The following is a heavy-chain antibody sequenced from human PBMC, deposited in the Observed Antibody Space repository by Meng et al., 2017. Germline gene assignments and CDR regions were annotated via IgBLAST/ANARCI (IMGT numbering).Heavy chain of an antibody. V-gene: IGHV4-30-4*01. CDR2: IYYSGST. CDR1: GGHISSGDYY. CDR3: ARGGVVVPAAVFDY. D-gene: IGHD2-2*01. J-gene: IGHJ4*02. Sequence: QVQLQESGPGLVKPSQPLSLTGTVSGGHISSGDYYWSWIRQPPGKGLEWIGYIYYSGSTYYNPSLKSRVTISVDTSKNQFSLKLSSVTAADTAVYYCARGGVVVPAAVFDYWGQGTLVTVSS.